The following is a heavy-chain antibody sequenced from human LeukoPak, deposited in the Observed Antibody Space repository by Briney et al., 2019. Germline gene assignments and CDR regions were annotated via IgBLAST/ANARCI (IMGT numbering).Heavy chain of an antibody. D-gene: IGHD6-13*01. V-gene: IGHV4-61*02. CDR2: IYTSGST. CDR1: GGSISSGSYC. CDR3: ARGVIASDAFDI. J-gene: IGHJ3*02. Sequence: PSETLSLTCTVSGGSISSGSYCWSWIRQPAGKGLEWIGRIYTSGSTNYNPSLTSRVTISVDTSKNQFSLKLSSVTAADTAVYYCARGVIASDAFDIWGQGTMVTVSS.